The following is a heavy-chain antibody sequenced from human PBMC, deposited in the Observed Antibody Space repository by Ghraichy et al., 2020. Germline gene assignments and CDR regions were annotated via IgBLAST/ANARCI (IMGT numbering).Heavy chain of an antibody. J-gene: IGHJ4*02. Sequence: SQTLSLTCTVSGGSISSYYWSWIRQPPGKGLEWIGYIYYSGSTNYNPSLKSRVTISVDTSKNQFSLKLSSVTAADTAVYYCARLGSSGYYYFDYWGQGTLFTVSS. CDR1: GGSISSYY. V-gene: IGHV4-59*01. D-gene: IGHD3-22*01. CDR3: ARLGSSGYYYFDY. CDR2: IYYSGST.